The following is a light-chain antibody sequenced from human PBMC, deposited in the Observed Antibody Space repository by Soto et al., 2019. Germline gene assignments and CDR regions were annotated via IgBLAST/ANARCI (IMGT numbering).Light chain of an antibody. CDR1: SSNIGAGYD. V-gene: IGLV1-40*01. J-gene: IGLJ2*01. CDR2: GNN. CDR3: QSYDSSLSGHVV. Sequence: QSVLTQPPSVSGAPGQRVTISCTGSSSNIGAGYDVHWYQQLPGTAPKLLIYGNNNRPSGVPDRFSDSKSGTSASLAITGLQAEDEADYYCQSYDSSLSGHVVFGGGTKLTVL.